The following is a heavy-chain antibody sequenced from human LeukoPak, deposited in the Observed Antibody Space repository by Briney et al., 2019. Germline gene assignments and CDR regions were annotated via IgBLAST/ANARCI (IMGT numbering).Heavy chain of an antibody. CDR3: ARDHRGYSYCLFDS. D-gene: IGHD5-18*01. Sequence: SETLSLTCTVSGGSISTYYWSWIRQPPGKGLEWIGSIYSSGSTNYNPSLKSRVTISVDTSKNQFSLRLSSVTAADTAVYYCARDHRGYSYCLFDSWRQGTLVTVSS. CDR1: GGSISTYY. CDR2: IYSSGST. J-gene: IGHJ4*02. V-gene: IGHV4-59*01.